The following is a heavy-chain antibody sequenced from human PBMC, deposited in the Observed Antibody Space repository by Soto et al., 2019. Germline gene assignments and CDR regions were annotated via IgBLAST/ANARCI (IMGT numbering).Heavy chain of an antibody. J-gene: IGHJ4*02. Sequence: SETLSLTCAVYGGSFSVYYWSWIRQPPGKGLEWIGEINHSGSTNYNPSLKSRVTISVDTSKNQFSLKLSSVTAADTAVYYCARGQGYYDSSGYYYDLFDYWGQGTLVTVSS. D-gene: IGHD3-22*01. CDR1: GGSFSVYY. V-gene: IGHV4-34*01. CDR2: INHSGST. CDR3: ARGQGYYDSSGYYYDLFDY.